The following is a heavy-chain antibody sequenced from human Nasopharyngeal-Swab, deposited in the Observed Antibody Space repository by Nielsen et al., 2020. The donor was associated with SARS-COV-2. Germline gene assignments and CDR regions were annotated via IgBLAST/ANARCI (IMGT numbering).Heavy chain of an antibody. D-gene: IGHD5/OR15-5a*01. CDR2: ISFDGLNK. Sequence: GESLKISCAASGVTFSNYAMHWVRQAPGKGLEWVAVISFDGLNKFYEDSVKGRLTISRENSNNTLFLQMNSLRVEDTGVYYCARVKSTTNAFDIWGQGTMVTVSS. CDR3: ARVKSTTNAFDI. V-gene: IGHV3-30*01. CDR1: GVTFSNYA. J-gene: IGHJ3*02.